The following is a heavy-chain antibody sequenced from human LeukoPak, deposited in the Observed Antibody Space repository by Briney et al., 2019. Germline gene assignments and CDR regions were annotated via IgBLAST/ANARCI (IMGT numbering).Heavy chain of an antibody. J-gene: IGHJ4*02. CDR1: GFTFSNFG. CDR2: ISGSAGST. Sequence: GGSLRLPCTASGFTFSNFGMSWVRQAPGKGLEWVSTISGSAGSTHYADSVKGRFTISRDTSKNMLYLQMTSLRAEDTALYYCAKGSTFGDLNYFDSWGQGALVSVSS. CDR3: AKGSTFGDLNYFDS. V-gene: IGHV3-23*01. D-gene: IGHD4-17*01.